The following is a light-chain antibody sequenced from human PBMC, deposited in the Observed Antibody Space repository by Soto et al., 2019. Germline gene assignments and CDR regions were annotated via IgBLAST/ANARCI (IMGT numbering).Light chain of an antibody. CDR1: SGFVGSFSL. CDR3: CSYAGSRTYL. J-gene: IGLJ1*01. Sequence: QSALAQPASVSGSPGQSITISCTGTSGFVGSFSLVSWYQQYPGKAPKVMIFEGTKRPSGVSDRFSGSKSGNTASLTISGLQTEDEADYYCCSYAGSRTYLFGTGTKLTVL. V-gene: IGLV2-23*01. CDR2: EGT.